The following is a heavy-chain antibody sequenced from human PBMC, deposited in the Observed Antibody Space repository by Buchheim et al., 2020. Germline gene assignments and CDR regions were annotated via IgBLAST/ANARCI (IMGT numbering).Heavy chain of an antibody. CDR2: IIPILGIA. V-gene: IGHV1-69*04. D-gene: IGHD2-2*01. CDR1: GGTFSSYA. Sequence: QVQLVQSGAEVKKPGSSVKVSCKASGGTFSSYAISWVRQAPGQGLEWMGRIIPILGIANYAQKFQGRVTITADKSTSTAYMELSSLRSEDTAVYYYARDRRYCSSTSCYDAYYGMDVWGQGTT. CDR3: ARDRRYCSSTSCYDAYYGMDV. J-gene: IGHJ6*02.